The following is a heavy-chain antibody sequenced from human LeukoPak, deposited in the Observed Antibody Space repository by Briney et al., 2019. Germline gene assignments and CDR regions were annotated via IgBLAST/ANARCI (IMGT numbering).Heavy chain of an antibody. D-gene: IGHD1-26*01. CDR1: GFTVSSNY. J-gene: IGHJ4*02. V-gene: IGHV3-53*01. Sequence: GGSLRLSCAASGFTVSSNYMSWVRQAPGKGLEWVSVIYSGGSTYYADSVKGRFTISRGNSKNTLYLQMNSLRAEDTAVYYCARGDLGAAFDYWGQGTLVTVSS. CDR3: ARGDLGAAFDY. CDR2: IYSGGST.